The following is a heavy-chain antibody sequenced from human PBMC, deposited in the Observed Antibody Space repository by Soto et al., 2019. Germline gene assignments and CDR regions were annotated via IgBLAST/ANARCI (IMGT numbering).Heavy chain of an antibody. CDR2: ISYDGTNK. V-gene: IGHV3-30-3*01. Sequence: VGSLRLSCAASGFSFSISPMHWVRQAPGKGPEWVAVISYDGTNKFYADSVKGRFTISRDNSKSTLYLQVDSLRPEDAAVYYCARDPKTSGGQHWAFNYFDSWGQGTLVTVSS. CDR1: GFSFSISP. D-gene: IGHD7-27*01. CDR3: ARDPKTSGGQHWAFNYFDS. J-gene: IGHJ4*02.